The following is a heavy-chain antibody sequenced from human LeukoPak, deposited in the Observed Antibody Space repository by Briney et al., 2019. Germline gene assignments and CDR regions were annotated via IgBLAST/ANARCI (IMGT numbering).Heavy chain of an antibody. J-gene: IGHJ4*02. Sequence: GGSLRLSCAASGFTFSDWYISWIRQAPGKGLEWVSYISPSGDSTYYGDSVKGRFTISRDNAKNSLYLHMNSLRAEDTAVYYCASRVEGYCSGGSCYPSWGQGTLVTVSS. CDR2: ISPSGDST. CDR1: GFTFSDWY. D-gene: IGHD2-15*01. CDR3: ASRVEGYCSGGSCYPS. V-gene: IGHV3-11*04.